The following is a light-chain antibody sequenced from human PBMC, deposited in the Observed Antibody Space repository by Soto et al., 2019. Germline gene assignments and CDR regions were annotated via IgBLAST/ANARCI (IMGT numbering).Light chain of an antibody. CDR2: GAS. CDR1: QSVSSGY. Sequence: EVVLTQSPGTLSLSPGERATLSCRASQSVSSGYLAWYQQKPGQAPRPLIYGASSRATGIPDRFSGSGSGTDFTLTISRLEHEDLAVYYCQQYGSSHWTFGQGTKVEIK. CDR3: QQYGSSHWT. V-gene: IGKV3-20*01. J-gene: IGKJ1*01.